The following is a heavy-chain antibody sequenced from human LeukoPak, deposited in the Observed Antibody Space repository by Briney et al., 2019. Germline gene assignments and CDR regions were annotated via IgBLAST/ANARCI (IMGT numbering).Heavy chain of an antibody. CDR2: ISGSGGIT. CDR3: VKILSSAGIDH. CDR1: GVTFSSYA. V-gene: IGHV3-23*01. D-gene: IGHD6-13*01. Sequence: GGSLRLSCAASGVTFSSYAINWVRQAPGKGVVWVSGISGSGGITYYADPVKGRFTISRDNSKDTLYLQMNSLRAEDTAVYYCVKILSSAGIDHWGQGTLVTVSS. J-gene: IGHJ4*02.